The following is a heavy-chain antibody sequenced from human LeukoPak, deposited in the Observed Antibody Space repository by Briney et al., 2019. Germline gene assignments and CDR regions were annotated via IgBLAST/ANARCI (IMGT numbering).Heavy chain of an antibody. CDR3: ARGGYGAYMG. CDR1: GFTFSSYA. Sequence: GGSLRLSCAASGFTFSSYAMSWVRQAPGKGLEWLSYISSSGTTIYYADSVKGRFTISRDNAKNTLDLQMNSLRAEDTAVYYCARGGYGAYMGWGQGMLVTVSS. J-gene: IGHJ4*02. V-gene: IGHV3-48*04. D-gene: IGHD4-17*01. CDR2: ISSSGTTI.